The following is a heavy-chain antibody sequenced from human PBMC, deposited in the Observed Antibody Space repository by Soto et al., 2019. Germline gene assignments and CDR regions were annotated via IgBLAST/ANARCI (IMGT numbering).Heavy chain of an antibody. D-gene: IGHD3-22*01. V-gene: IGHV1-18*01. CDR3: AREGYYDSSGYQYGIDG. CDR1: GYTFTSYG. Sequence: QVQLVQSGAEVQKPGASVKVSCKASGYTFTSYGISWVRQAPGHGLEWMGWISAYNGNTNYAQKLQGRVTMTTDTTTSTAYMELRSLRSDDTAVYYCAREGYYDSSGYQYGIDGWGQGTTVNVSS. CDR2: ISAYNGNT. J-gene: IGHJ6*02.